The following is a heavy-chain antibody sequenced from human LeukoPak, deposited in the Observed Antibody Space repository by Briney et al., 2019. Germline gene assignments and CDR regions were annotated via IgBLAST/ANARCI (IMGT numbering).Heavy chain of an antibody. CDR2: IYYSGST. CDR1: GGSISSYY. J-gene: IGHJ4*02. V-gene: IGHV4-59*01. CDR3: ASHYYETGYFDY. Sequence: SETLSVTCTVSGGSISSYYWTWIRQPPGKGLEWIGYIYYSGSTNYNPSLKSRVTISVDTSKNQFSLKLSSVTAADTAVYYCASHYYETGYFDYWGQGTLVTVSS. D-gene: IGHD3-22*01.